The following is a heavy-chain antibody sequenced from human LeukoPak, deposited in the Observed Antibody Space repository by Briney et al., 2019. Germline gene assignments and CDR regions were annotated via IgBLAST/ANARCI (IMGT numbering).Heavy chain of an antibody. CDR3: ARRRYYDILTGYYKGAFDI. Sequence: SETLSLTCTVSGGSISSCDYYWSWIRQPPGKGLEGIGYIYYSGSTYYNPSLKSRVTISVDTSKNQFYLRLSSVTAAVTAVYYCARRRYYDILTGYYKGAFDIWGQGTMVTVSS. V-gene: IGHV4-30-4*08. CDR2: IYYSGST. CDR1: GGSISSCDYY. D-gene: IGHD3-9*01. J-gene: IGHJ3*02.